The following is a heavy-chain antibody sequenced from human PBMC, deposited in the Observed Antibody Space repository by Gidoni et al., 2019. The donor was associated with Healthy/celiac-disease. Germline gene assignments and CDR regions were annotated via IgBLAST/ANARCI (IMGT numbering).Heavy chain of an antibody. CDR2: ISYDGINK. V-gene: IGHV3-30-3*01. D-gene: IGHD6-19*01. CDR1: GLTSSSYA. Sequence: QVQLVESGGGVVQPGRSLRLSCAASGLTSSSYAMHWVRQAPGKGLEWVAVISYDGINKYYADSVKGRFTISRDNSKNTLYLQMNSLRAEDTAVYYCARERGVADGPIGAFDIWGQGTMVTVSS. J-gene: IGHJ3*02. CDR3: ARERGVADGPIGAFDI.